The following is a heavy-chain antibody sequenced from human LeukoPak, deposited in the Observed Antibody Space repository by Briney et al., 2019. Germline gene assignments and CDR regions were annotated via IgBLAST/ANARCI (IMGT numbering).Heavy chain of an antibody. D-gene: IGHD1-14*01. CDR3: VHKGDITYHPDY. CDR2: IYWNDDK. Sequence: KVSGPTLVNPTQTLTLTCTFSGFSLSTSGVGVGWIRQPPGKAPEWLALIYWNDDKRYSPSLKSRLTITKATSKNQVVLTTTNMDPVDTATYYCVHKGDITYHPDYWGQGTLVTVSS. V-gene: IGHV2-5*01. CDR1: GFSLSTSGVG. J-gene: IGHJ4*02.